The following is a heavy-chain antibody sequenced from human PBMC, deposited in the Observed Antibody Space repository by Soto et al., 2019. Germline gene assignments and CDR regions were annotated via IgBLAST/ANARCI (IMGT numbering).Heavy chain of an antibody. D-gene: IGHD6-13*01. CDR3: ARYWPRSSSSLAGDNWFDP. J-gene: IGHJ5*02. CDR2: ISAYNGNT. Sequence: ASVKVSCKASGYTFTSYGISWVRQAPGQGLEWMGWISAYNGNTNYAQKLQGRVTMTTDTSTSTAYMELRSLRSDDTAVYYCARYWPRSSSSLAGDNWFDPWGQGTLVTVS. V-gene: IGHV1-18*01. CDR1: GYTFTSYG.